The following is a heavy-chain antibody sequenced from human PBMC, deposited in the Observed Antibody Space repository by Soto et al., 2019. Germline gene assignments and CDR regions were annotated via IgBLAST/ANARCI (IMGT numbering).Heavy chain of an antibody. Sequence: GXSVKVSYKASGGSFNNYPITWVRQAPGEGLEWMGGSIPIFGTANYAQKFQGRVTISVDESTSTAYMELSSLRSEDTAVYYCARGRGYSGDDHYYYFDMDVWGQGTTVTVSS. CDR2: SIPIFGTA. CDR3: ARGRGYSGDDHYYYFDMDV. J-gene: IGHJ6*02. CDR1: GGSFNNYP. V-gene: IGHV1-69*13. D-gene: IGHD5-12*01.